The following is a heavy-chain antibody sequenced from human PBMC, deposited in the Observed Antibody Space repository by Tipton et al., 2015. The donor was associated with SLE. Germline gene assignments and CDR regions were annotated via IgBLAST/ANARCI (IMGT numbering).Heavy chain of an antibody. CDR1: GASITSYY. CDR2: IYYTGST. D-gene: IGHD4-11*01. CDR3: ARDKVVRTIYSNYYYFDL. V-gene: IGHV4-59*01. J-gene: IGHJ2*01. Sequence: TLSLTCTVSGASITSYYWGWIRQPPGKGLEWIGYIYYTGSTNYNPSLKSRVTISLDTSKNQFSLNLGSVTAADTATYYCARDKVVRTIYSNYYYFDLWGRGTLVTVSS.